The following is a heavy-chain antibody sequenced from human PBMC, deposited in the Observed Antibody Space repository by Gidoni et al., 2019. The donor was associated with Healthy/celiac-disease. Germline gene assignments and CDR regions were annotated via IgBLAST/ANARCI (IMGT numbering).Heavy chain of an antibody. D-gene: IGHD3-10*01. V-gene: IGHV3-74*01. CDR2: INSDGSST. CDR1: GFTFSSYW. J-gene: IGHJ3*02. Sequence: EVQLVESGGGLVQPGGSLRLSCAASGFTFSSYWMHWVRQAPGKGLVWVSRINSDGSSTSYADSVKGRFTISRDNAKNTLYLQMNRLRAEDTAVYYCASGGGLSVRGVIIWGQGTMVTVSS. CDR3: ASGGGLSVRGVII.